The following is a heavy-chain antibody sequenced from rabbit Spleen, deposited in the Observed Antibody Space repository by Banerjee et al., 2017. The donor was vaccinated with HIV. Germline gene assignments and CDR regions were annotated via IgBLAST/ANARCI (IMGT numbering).Heavy chain of an antibody. CDR3: ARDTSSSFSSYGMDL. J-gene: IGHJ6*01. V-gene: IGHV1S40*01. CDR1: GFSFNSGYD. CDR2: AYAGSSGGT. Sequence: QSLEESGGGLVKPGASLTLTCKASGFSFNSGYDMCWVRQAPGKGLEWVACAYAGSSGGTYSATWAKGRFTISKTSSTTVTLQMTSLTAADRAAYFCARDTSSSFSSYGMDLWGPGTLVTVS. D-gene: IGHD1-1*01.